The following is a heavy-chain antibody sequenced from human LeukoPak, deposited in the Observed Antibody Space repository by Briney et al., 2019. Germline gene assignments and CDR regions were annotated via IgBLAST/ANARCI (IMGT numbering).Heavy chain of an antibody. J-gene: IGHJ6*03. CDR3: TRDRALDPYYYYYYYMDV. V-gene: IGHV3-23*01. D-gene: IGHD3-10*01. CDR2: ISGRGASK. Sequence: GGSLRLSCAVSGLTFNNYAMSWVRQAPGKGLEWVSGISGRGASKYYADSVKGRFTISRDNSKNTLYLQMNSLKTEDTAVYYCTRDRALDPYYYYYYYMDVWGKGTTVTVSS. CDR1: GLTFNNYA.